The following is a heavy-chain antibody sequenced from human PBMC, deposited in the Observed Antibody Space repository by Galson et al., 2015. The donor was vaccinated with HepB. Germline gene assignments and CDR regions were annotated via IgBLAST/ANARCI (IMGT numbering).Heavy chain of an antibody. J-gene: IGHJ6*03. CDR3: ATDLGIAAAGTPCSYYMDV. Sequence: SVKVSCKVSGYTFTELSMHWVRQAPGKGLEWMGGIDPEGGETIYAQKFQGSVTMTEDTSTDTAYMELSSLRSEDTAVYYCATDLGIAAAGTPCSYYMDVWGKGTPVTVSS. CDR1: GYTFTELS. CDR2: IDPEGGET. V-gene: IGHV1-24*01. D-gene: IGHD6-13*01.